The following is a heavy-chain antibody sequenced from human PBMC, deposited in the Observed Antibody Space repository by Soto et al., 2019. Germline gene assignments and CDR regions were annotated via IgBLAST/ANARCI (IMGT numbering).Heavy chain of an antibody. CDR2: IYYSGST. D-gene: IGHD3-3*01. J-gene: IGHJ6*02. Sequence: SETLSLTCTVSGGSISSGDYHWSWIRQPPGKGLEWIGYIYYSGSTYYNPSLKSRVTISVDTSKNQFSLKLSSVTAADTAVYYCARGPVYDFWSGPIHYYGMDVWGQGTTVTVSS. CDR1: GGSISSGDYH. CDR3: ARGPVYDFWSGPIHYYGMDV. V-gene: IGHV4-30-4*01.